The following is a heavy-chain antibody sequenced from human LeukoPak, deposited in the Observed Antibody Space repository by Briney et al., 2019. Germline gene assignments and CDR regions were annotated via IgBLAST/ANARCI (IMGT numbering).Heavy chain of an antibody. CDR2: INHSGST. J-gene: IGHJ6*03. V-gene: IGHV4-34*01. CDR3: ARRHYDILTGYSGDYYYYYMDV. CDR1: GGSFSGYY. D-gene: IGHD3-9*01. Sequence: SETLSLTCAGYGGSFSGYYWSWIRQPPGKGLEWIGEINHSGSTNYNPSLKSRVTISVDTSKNQFSLKLSSVTAADTAVYYCARRHYDILTGYSGDYYYYYMDVWGKGTTVTISS.